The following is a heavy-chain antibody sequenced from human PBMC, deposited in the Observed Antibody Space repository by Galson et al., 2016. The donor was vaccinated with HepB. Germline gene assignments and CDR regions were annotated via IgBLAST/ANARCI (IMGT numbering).Heavy chain of an antibody. J-gene: IGHJ4*02. CDR2: VHYDGDTT. D-gene: IGHD4-17*01. CDR1: GFTVSSYY. V-gene: IGHV3-23*01. CDR3: AKTYGDYHIGQWDY. Sequence: SLRLSCAASGFTVSSYYMSWVRQAPGKGLEWVSSVHYDGDTTYYSDSVKGRFTIFRDQSKNTVYLQMNSLRVEDTAVYYCAKTYGDYHIGQWDYWGQGTLVSVSS.